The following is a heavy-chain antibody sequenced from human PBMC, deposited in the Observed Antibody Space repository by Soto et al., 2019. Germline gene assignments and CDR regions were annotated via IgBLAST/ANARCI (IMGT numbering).Heavy chain of an antibody. CDR2: ISGSGIST. Sequence: GGSLRLSCAASGFTFRSYAMSWVRQAPGKGLEWVSGISGSGISTHYADSVKGRFTVSRDNSKNTLYLQMNSLRAEDTAVYNCAKEPVGPDWYFDLGGRGTLVTV. CDR3: AKEPVGPDWYFDL. V-gene: IGHV3-23*01. J-gene: IGHJ2*01. CDR1: GFTFRSYA.